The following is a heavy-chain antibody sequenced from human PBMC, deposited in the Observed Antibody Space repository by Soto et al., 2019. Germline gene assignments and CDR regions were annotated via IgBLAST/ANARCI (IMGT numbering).Heavy chain of an antibody. D-gene: IGHD3-3*01. Sequence: SXGILSLTFTVSGGAISTYYWTWIRQPAGKGLEWIGRIYSSVSTKYNPSLQSRVTMSLDTSNNQFSLRLTSVTAADTAVYYCARGQRFSDWFDPWGQGTLVTVSS. CDR1: GGAISTYY. J-gene: IGHJ5*02. V-gene: IGHV4-4*07. CDR2: IYSSVST. CDR3: ARGQRFSDWFDP.